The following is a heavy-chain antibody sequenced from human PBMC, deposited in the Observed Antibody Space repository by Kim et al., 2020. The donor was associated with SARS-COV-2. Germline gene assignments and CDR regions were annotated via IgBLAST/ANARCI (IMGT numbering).Heavy chain of an antibody. D-gene: IGHD4-17*01. V-gene: IGHV3-23*01. J-gene: IGHJ3*02. CDR3: GKDPNGDSVGAFEM. Sequence: ADSVKGRFTISSDSDKNTVYQQMNSLRVEDTAVYYCGKDPNGDSVGAFEMWGQGTIVTVSS.